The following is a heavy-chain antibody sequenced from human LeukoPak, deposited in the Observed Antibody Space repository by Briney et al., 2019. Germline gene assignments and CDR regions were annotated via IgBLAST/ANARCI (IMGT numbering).Heavy chain of an antibody. CDR3: ARSPSGYRFDS. CDR1: GGSVNRVTFF. D-gene: IGHD3-22*01. CDR2: ISNSGST. V-gene: IGHV4-61*01. Sequence: PSETLSLTCAVPGGSVNRVTFFWTWIRQRPGKGLEWIGYISNSGSTNYNPSLKSRVTISSDTSKTQFSLRLTSVTAADTAVYYCARSPSGYRFDSWGQGTLVTVSS. J-gene: IGHJ4*02.